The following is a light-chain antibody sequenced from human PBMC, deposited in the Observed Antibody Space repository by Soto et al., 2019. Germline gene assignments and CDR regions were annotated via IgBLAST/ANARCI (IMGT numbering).Light chain of an antibody. J-gene: IGKJ1*01. V-gene: IGKV3D-20*02. CDR3: QQRSNWPPWT. CDR2: GAS. Sequence: EIVWTQAPGTLSLSPGERATLSCRASQSDSSSYLAWYQQKPGQAPSHLLYGASSSATGIPARFSGSGSGTDFSLTISSLEPEDFAVYYCQQRSNWPPWTFGQGTKVDIK. CDR1: QSDSSSY.